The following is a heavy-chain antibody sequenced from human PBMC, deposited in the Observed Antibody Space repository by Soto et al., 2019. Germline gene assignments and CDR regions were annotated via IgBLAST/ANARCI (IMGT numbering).Heavy chain of an antibody. J-gene: IGHJ4*02. CDR2: ISGSGGST. Sequence: GGSLRFSCAASGFTFSSYAMSWVRQAPGKGLEWVSAISGSGGSTYYADSVKGRFTISRDNSKNTLYLQMNSLRAEDTAVYYCANGGPSYYDFWSGYRCWGQGTLVTVSS. CDR1: GFTFSSYA. D-gene: IGHD3-3*01. CDR3: ANGGPSYYDFWSGYRC. V-gene: IGHV3-23*01.